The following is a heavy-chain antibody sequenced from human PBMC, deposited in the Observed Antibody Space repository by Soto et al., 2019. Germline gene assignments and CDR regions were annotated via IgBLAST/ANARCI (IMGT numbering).Heavy chain of an antibody. D-gene: IGHD5-18*01. CDR1: GGSFSGYY. Sequence: SETLSLTCAVYGGSFSGYYWSWIRQPPGKGLEWIGEINHSGSTNYNPSLKSRVTISVDTSKNQFSLKLSSVTAADTAVYYCASTGYSYGFWGQGTLVTVSS. CDR3: ASTGYSYGF. V-gene: IGHV4-34*01. J-gene: IGHJ4*02. CDR2: INHSGST.